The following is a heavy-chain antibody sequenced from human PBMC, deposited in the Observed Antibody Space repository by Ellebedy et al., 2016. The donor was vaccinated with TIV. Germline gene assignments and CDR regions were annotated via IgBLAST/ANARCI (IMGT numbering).Heavy chain of an antibody. CDR1: GFTFSSYE. J-gene: IGHJ4*02. CDR3: ASGGLWFGELWDY. D-gene: IGHD3-10*01. V-gene: IGHV3-48*03. Sequence: PGGSLRLSCAASGFTFSSYEMNWVRQAPGKGLEWVSYISSSGSTIYYADSVKGRFTISRDNAKNSLYLQMNSLRAEDTAVYYCASGGLWFGELWDYWGQGTLVTVSS. CDR2: ISSSGSTI.